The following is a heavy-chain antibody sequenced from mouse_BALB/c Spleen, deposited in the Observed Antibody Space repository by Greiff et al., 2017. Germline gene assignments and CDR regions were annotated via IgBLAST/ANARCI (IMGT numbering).Heavy chain of an antibody. V-gene: IGHV5-12-1*01. D-gene: IGHD1-1*01. J-gene: IGHJ4*01. CDR3: ARGYYGSSSGAMDY. Sequence: EVMLVESGGGLVKPGGSLKLSCAASGFAFSSYDMSWVRQTPEKRLEWVAYISSGGGSTYYPDTVKGRFTISRDNAKNTLYLQMSSLKSEDTAMYYCARGYYGSSSGAMDYWGQGTSVTVSS. CDR2: ISSGGGST. CDR1: GFAFSSYD.